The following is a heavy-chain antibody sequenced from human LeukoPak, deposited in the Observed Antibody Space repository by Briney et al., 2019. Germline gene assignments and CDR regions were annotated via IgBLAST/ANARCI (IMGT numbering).Heavy chain of an antibody. Sequence: ASVKGSCKASGYTFTGYYMHWVRQAPGQGLEWMGWINPNSGGTNYAQKFQGRVTMTRDTSISTAYMELSRLRSDDTAVYYCARGDLRWPYYFDYWGQGTLVTVSS. V-gene: IGHV1-2*02. CDR3: ARGDLRWPYYFDY. CDR2: INPNSGGT. D-gene: IGHD4-23*01. CDR1: GYTFTGYY. J-gene: IGHJ4*02.